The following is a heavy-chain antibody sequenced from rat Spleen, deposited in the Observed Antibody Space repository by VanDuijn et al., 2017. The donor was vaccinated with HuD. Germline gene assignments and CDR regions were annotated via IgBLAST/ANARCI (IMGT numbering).Heavy chain of an antibody. CDR3: TTGGFDY. J-gene: IGHJ2*01. Sequence: EVKLVESGGGLVQPGRSLKLSCAASGFNFNDYWMGWVRQAPTKGLEWVASITNSGGSTYYRDSVKGRFTISRDNAKSTLYLQMDSLRSEDTATYYCTTGGFDYWGQGVMVTVSS. CDR2: ITNSGGST. CDR1: GFNFNDYW. V-gene: IGHV5-20*01.